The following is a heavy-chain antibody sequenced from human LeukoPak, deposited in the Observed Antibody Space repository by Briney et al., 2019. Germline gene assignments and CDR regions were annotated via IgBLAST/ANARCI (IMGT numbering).Heavy chain of an antibody. J-gene: IGHJ5*02. CDR3: ARIASPGLA. Sequence: SESLSLTCSVSGASIDRSTYYWGWIRQPPGKGLEWIGSVYYSGSTYYNSALKSRVTISVDTFKNQFSLKLYSVTAADTSVYFCARIASPGLAWGQGTLVTVSS. CDR2: VYYSGST. CDR1: GASIDRSTYY. D-gene: IGHD3-3*02. V-gene: IGHV4-39*01.